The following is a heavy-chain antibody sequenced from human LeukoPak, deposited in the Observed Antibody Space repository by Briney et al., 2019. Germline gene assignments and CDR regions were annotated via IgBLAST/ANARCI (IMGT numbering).Heavy chain of an antibody. Sequence: SETLSLTCTVSGGSISSGDYYWSWIRQHPGKGLEWIGYIYYSGSTYYNPSLKSRVTISVDTSKNQFSLKLSSVTAADTAVYYCASSYYYDSSGYYGDAFDIWGQGTMVTVSS. CDR2: IYYSGST. J-gene: IGHJ3*02. D-gene: IGHD3-22*01. CDR3: ASSYYYDSSGYYGDAFDI. CDR1: GGSISSGDYY. V-gene: IGHV4-31*03.